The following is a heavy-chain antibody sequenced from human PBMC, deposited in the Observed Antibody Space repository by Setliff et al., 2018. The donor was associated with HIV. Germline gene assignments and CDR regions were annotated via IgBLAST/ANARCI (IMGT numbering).Heavy chain of an antibody. CDR3: AREAEQGERSSSWYFDY. Sequence: ASVKVSCKASGYTFTSYGFSWVRQAPGQGLEWMGWISAYNGNTNYAQKLQGRVTMTTDTSTSTAYMELRSLRSDDTAVYYCAREAEQGERSSSWYFDYWGQGTLVTVSS. D-gene: IGHD6-6*01. V-gene: IGHV1-18*01. CDR2: ISAYNGNT. J-gene: IGHJ4*02. CDR1: GYTFTSYG.